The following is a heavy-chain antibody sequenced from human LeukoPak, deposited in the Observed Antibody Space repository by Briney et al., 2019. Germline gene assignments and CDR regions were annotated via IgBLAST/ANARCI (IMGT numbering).Heavy chain of an antibody. CDR3: ATSRAVGAMPLDY. D-gene: IGHD1-26*01. Sequence: SVKVSCKVSGYTLTELSMHWVRQAPGKGLEWMGGFDPEDGETIYAQKFRGRVTMTEDTSTDTAYMELSSLRSEDTAVYYCATSRAVGAMPLDYWGQGTLVTVSS. CDR1: GYTLTELS. V-gene: IGHV1-24*01. J-gene: IGHJ4*02. CDR2: FDPEDGET.